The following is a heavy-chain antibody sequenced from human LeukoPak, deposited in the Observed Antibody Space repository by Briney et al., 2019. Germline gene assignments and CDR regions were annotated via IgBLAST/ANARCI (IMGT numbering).Heavy chain of an antibody. Sequence: ASVKVSCKASGYTFTSYDINWVRQAPGQGLEWMGWISAYNGNTNYAQKLQGRVTMTTDTSTSTAHMELRSLRSDDTAVYYCARGSGTYYNPYYYGMDVWGQGTTVTVSS. CDR1: GYTFTSYD. CDR3: ARGSGTYYNPYYYGMDV. J-gene: IGHJ6*02. D-gene: IGHD3-10*01. V-gene: IGHV1-18*01. CDR2: ISAYNGNT.